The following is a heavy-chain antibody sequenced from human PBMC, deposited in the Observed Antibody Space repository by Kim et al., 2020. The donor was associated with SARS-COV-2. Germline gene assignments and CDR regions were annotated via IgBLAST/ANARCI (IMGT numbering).Heavy chain of an antibody. J-gene: IGHJ4*02. Sequence: GGSLRLSCAASGFTFSSYGMHWVRQAPGKGLEWVAVIWYDGSNKYYADSVKGRFTISRDNSKNTLYLQMNSLRAEDTAVYYCARSPKIAVAGTLDYWGQGTLVTVSS. D-gene: IGHD6-19*01. CDR2: IWYDGSNK. CDR3: ARSPKIAVAGTLDY. V-gene: IGHV3-33*01. CDR1: GFTFSSYG.